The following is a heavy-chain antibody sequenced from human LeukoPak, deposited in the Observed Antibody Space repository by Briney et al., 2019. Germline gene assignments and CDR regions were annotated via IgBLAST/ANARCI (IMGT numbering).Heavy chain of an antibody. D-gene: IGHD3-10*01. V-gene: IGHV3-7*01. CDR2: IKQDGSEK. CDR1: GFTFSSYW. CDR3: ARDYGSGSYGAFDI. Sequence: GGSLRLSCVASGFTFSSYWMSWVRQAPGKGLEWVANIKQDGSEKYYVDSVKGRFTISRDNAKNSLYLQMSSLRAEDTAVYYCARDYGSGSYGAFDIWGQGTMVTVSS. J-gene: IGHJ3*02.